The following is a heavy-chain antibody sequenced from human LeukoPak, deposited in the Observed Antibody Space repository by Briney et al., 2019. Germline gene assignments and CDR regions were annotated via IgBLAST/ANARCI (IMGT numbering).Heavy chain of an antibody. V-gene: IGHV1-18*01. Sequence: GASVKVSCKASGYTFTSYSISWVRQAPGQGLEWMGWISAYNGNTNYAQKLQGRVTMTTDTSTSTAYMELRSLRSDDTAVYYCARDLKSVAAYYFDYWGQGTLVTVSS. CDR2: ISAYNGNT. CDR3: ARDLKSVAAYYFDY. D-gene: IGHD6-6*01. J-gene: IGHJ4*02. CDR1: GYTFTSYS.